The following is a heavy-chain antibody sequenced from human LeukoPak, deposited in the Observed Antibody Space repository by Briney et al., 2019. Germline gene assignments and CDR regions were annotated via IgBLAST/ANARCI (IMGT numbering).Heavy chain of an antibody. CDR3: ARFAAAGTGLWFDP. V-gene: IGHV1-69*13. D-gene: IGHD6-13*01. J-gene: IGHJ5*02. CDR2: IIPIFGTA. CDR1: GRTSSSYA. Sequence: GASVKVSCKASGRTSSSYAISRVRQAAGQGLEWMGGIIPIFGTANYAQKFQGRVTITADESTSTAYMELSSLRSEDTAVYYCARFAAAGTGLWFDPWGQGTLVTVSS.